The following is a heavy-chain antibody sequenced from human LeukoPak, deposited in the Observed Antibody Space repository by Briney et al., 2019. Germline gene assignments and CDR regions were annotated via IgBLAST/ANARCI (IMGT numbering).Heavy chain of an antibody. J-gene: IGHJ3*02. Sequence: PSETLSLTCTVSGGSISSGDYYWSWIRQPPGKGLEWTGYIYYSGSTYYNPSLKSRVTISVDTSKNQFSLKLSSVTAADTAVYYCARDVPQEYAFDIWGQGTMVTVSS. CDR2: IYYSGST. CDR1: GGSISSGDYY. V-gene: IGHV4-30-4*01. D-gene: IGHD3-10*01. CDR3: ARDVPQEYAFDI.